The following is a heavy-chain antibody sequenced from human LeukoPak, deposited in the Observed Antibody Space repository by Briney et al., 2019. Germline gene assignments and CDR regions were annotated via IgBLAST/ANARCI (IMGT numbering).Heavy chain of an antibody. V-gene: IGHV3-66*04. Sequence: GGSQRLSCAASGFTVSSNYMSWVRQAPGKGLEWVSLIYSGGNTYYADSVKGRFTISTDNSKNTLYLQMNSLRAEDTAVYYCASQKYCTNGICYRKYYFDYWGQGTLVTVSS. CDR3: ASQKYCTNGICYRKYYFDY. CDR1: GFTVSSNY. CDR2: IYSGGNT. J-gene: IGHJ4*02. D-gene: IGHD2-8*01.